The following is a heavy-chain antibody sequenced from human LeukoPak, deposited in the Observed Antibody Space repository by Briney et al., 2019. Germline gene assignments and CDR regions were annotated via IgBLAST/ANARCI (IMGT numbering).Heavy chain of an antibody. Sequence: GGSLRLSCAASGFTFSSYTMNWVRQAPGKGLEWVSSISSSSSYIYYADSVKGRFTISRDNAKDSLFLQMNSLRAEDTAVYYCARDQDFDYWGQGTLVTVSS. J-gene: IGHJ4*02. CDR2: ISSSSSYI. CDR3: ARDQDFDY. V-gene: IGHV3-21*01. CDR1: GFTFSSYT.